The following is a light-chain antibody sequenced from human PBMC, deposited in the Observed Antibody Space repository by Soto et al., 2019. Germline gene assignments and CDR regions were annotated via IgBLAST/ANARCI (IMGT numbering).Light chain of an antibody. J-gene: IGKJ4*01. Sequence: EIVLTQSPGTLSLSPGERATLSCRASQSVGRNYLAWYQQKPGQPPRLLIYDASSRATGIPDRFSGSGSGTYFTLTISSLEPEDFAVFYCQQDAYSPLTFGGGTKVE. CDR1: QSVGRNY. CDR3: QQDAYSPLT. V-gene: IGKV3-20*01. CDR2: DAS.